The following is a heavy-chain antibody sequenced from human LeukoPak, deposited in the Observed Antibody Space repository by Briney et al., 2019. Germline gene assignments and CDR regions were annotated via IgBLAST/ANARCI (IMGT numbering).Heavy chain of an antibody. J-gene: IGHJ5*02. D-gene: IGHD1-1*01. CDR2: INPDNGNT. Sequence: ASVKVSCKASGYTFKTYSIHWVRQAPGQRLEWMGWINPDNGNTRFSQTFQDRLTINRDTSASTAFMELSSPSSEDTAVYFCARDRAKGYTPLDPWGQGTLVTVSS. V-gene: IGHV1-3*01. CDR1: GYTFKTYS. CDR3: ARDRAKGYTPLDP.